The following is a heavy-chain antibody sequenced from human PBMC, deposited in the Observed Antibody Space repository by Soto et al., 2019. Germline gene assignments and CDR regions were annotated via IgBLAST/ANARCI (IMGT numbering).Heavy chain of an antibody. CDR3: ARGQYYDYVWGSYQEIPQFDP. V-gene: IGHV4-4*02. Sequence: SETLSLTCAVSGGSISSSNWWSWVRQPPGKGLEWIGEIYHSGSTNYNPSLKSRVTISVDKSKNQFSLKLSSVTAADTAVYYCARGQYYDYVWGSYQEIPQFDPWGQGTLVTVSS. J-gene: IGHJ5*02. D-gene: IGHD3-16*02. CDR2: IYHSGST. CDR1: GGSISSSNW.